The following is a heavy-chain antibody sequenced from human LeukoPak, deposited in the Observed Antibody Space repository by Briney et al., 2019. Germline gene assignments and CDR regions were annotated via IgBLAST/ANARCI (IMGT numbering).Heavy chain of an antibody. CDR1: GFTFSSYE. J-gene: IGHJ6*02. Sequence: GGSLRLSCAASGFTFSSYEMNWVRQAPGKGLEWVSYISSSGSTIYYADSVKGRFTISRDNAKNSLYLQMNNLRAEDTAVYYCARNLPHYYYGMDVWGQGTTVTVSS. CDR2: ISSSGSTI. V-gene: IGHV3-48*03. CDR3: ARNLPHYYYGMDV. D-gene: IGHD1-14*01.